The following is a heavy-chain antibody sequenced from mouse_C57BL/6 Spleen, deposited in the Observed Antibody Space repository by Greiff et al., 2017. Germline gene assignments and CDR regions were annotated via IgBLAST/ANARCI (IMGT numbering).Heavy chain of an antibody. Sequence: QVTLKESGPGILQPSPTLSLTCSSSGFSLSTFGMGVGWIRQPPGKGLEWLAHIWVDDDKYYNPALKRRLTISKATSKNQVFLKIANVDTADTATYYCARIEGVTNGNYFDYWGQGTTLTVSS. D-gene: IGHD2-2*01. V-gene: IGHV8-8*01. J-gene: IGHJ2*01. CDR3: ARIEGVTNGNYFDY. CDR2: IWVDDDK. CDR1: GFSLSTFGMG.